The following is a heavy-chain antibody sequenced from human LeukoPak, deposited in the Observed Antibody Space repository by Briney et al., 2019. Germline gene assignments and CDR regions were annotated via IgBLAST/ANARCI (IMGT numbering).Heavy chain of an antibody. CDR1: GFTFSTYW. J-gene: IGHJ4*02. D-gene: IGHD3-22*01. V-gene: IGHV3-74*01. CDR3: ARSIEDYYDSRGFYAY. Sequence: GGSLRLSCAASGFTFSTYWMHWVRQIPGKGLVWVSRINSDESGRSYADSVKGRFTISRDNAKNTLYLQMNSLRAEDTAVYYCARSIEDYYDSRGFYAYWGQGTLVTVSS. CDR2: INSDESGR.